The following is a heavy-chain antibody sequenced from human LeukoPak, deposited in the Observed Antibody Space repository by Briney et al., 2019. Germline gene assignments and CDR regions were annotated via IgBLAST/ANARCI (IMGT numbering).Heavy chain of an antibody. CDR1: GGSISSYY. CDR2: IYYSGST. V-gene: IGHV4-59*01. CDR3: ARELYCSGGSCYSFLDY. D-gene: IGHD2-15*01. Sequence: SETLSLTCTVSGGSISSYYWSWIRQPPGKGLEWIGYIYYSGSTNYNPSLKSRVTISVDTSKNQFSLKLSSVTAADTAVHYCARELYCSGGSCYSFLDYWGQGTLVTVSS. J-gene: IGHJ4*02.